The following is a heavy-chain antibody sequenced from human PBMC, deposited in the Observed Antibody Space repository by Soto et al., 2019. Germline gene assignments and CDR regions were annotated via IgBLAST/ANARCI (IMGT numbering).Heavy chain of an antibody. Sequence: SETLSLTCTVSGDSISSGGCYWSWIRQHPGKGLEWIGYISYSGSTYYNPSLKSGVTISVDTSKNQFSLKLTSVTAADTALYYCARSGSGSYLQGGEAYGMDVWGQGTTVTVSS. CDR1: GDSISSGGCY. D-gene: IGHD3-10*01. CDR2: ISYSGST. V-gene: IGHV4-31*03. CDR3: ARSGSGSYLQGGEAYGMDV. J-gene: IGHJ6*02.